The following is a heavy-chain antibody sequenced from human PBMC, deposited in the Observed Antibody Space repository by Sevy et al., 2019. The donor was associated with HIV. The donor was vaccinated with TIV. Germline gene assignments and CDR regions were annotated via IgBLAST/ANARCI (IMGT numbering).Heavy chain of an antibody. V-gene: IGHV3-21*01. D-gene: IGHD3-22*01. J-gene: IGHJ4*02. CDR1: GFTFSSYS. CDR3: ASFNYYDSSGYYFVY. Sequence: GGSLRLSCAASGFTFSSYSMNWVRQAPGKGLEWVSSISSSSSYIYYADSVKARFTISRDNAKNSLYLQMNSLRAEDTAVYYCASFNYYDSSGYYFVYWGQGTLVTVSS. CDR2: ISSSSSYI.